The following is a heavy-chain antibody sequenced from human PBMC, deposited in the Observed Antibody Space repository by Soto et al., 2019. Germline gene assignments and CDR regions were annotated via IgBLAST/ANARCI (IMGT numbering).Heavy chain of an antibody. J-gene: IGHJ6*02. CDR1: GFTFSSYS. D-gene: IGHD3-3*01. CDR2: ISSSSSYI. V-gene: IGHV3-21*01. Sequence: GGSLRLSCAASGFTFSSYSMNWVRQAPGKGLEWVSSISSSSSYIYYADSVKGRFTISRDNAKNSLYLQMNSLRAEDTAVYYCARDSTYYDFWSGYPTPNGMDVWGQGTTVTVSS. CDR3: ARDSTYYDFWSGYPTPNGMDV.